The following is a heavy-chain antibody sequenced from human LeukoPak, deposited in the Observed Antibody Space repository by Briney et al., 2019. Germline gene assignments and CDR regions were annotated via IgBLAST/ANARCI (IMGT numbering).Heavy chain of an antibody. CDR3: ARYWGPYDNSGAYFDY. D-gene: IGHD3-22*01. CDR2: IHYTGST. CDR1: GDSISSSSYY. V-gene: IGHV4-39*01. Sequence: AETLSLTCTVSGDSISSSSYYWVWLRQPPGKGLEWIATIHYTGSTYYNPSLKSRVTISVDTSKNQFSLKLSSVTAADTAMYYCARYWGPYDNSGAYFDYWGQGTLVTVSS. J-gene: IGHJ4*02.